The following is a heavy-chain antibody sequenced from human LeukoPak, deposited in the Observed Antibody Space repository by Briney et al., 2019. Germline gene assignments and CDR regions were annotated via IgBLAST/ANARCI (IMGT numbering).Heavy chain of an antibody. CDR3: AREASYYYDSSGYPNWFDP. V-gene: IGHV1-69*13. CDR1: GGTFSSYA. J-gene: IGHJ5*02. Sequence: SVKVSCKASGGTFSSYAISWVRQAPGQGLEWMGGITPIFGTANYAQKFQGRVTITADESTSTAYMELSSLRSEDTAVYYCAREASYYYDSSGYPNWFDPWGQGTLVTVPS. D-gene: IGHD3-22*01. CDR2: ITPIFGTA.